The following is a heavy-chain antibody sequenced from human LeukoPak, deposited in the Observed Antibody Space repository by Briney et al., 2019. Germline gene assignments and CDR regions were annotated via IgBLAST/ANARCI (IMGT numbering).Heavy chain of an antibody. CDR1: GYSFTNYW. Sequence: GESLKISCKGSGYSFTNYWIGWVRQMPGKGLEWTGIIFPGDSDTRYSPSFEGQVTISADKSISTAYLQWSSLKASDTAMYYCARRPLEAAAGQTFDYWGQGTLVTVSS. D-gene: IGHD6-13*01. CDR3: ARRPLEAAAGQTFDY. J-gene: IGHJ4*02. V-gene: IGHV5-51*01. CDR2: IFPGDSDT.